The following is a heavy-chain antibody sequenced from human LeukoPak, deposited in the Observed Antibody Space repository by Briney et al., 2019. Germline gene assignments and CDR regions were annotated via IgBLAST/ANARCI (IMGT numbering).Heavy chain of an antibody. D-gene: IGHD2-15*01. V-gene: IGHV4-38-2*02. J-gene: IGHJ4*02. CDR1: GYSISSGYY. CDR2: IYHSGST. Sequence: PSETLSLTCTVSGYSISSGYYWGWIRQPPGKGLEWIGSIYHSGSTYYNPSLKSRVTISVDTSKNQFSLKLSSVTAADTAVYYCARDPHPSVVAATPWVDYWGQGTLVTVSS. CDR3: ARDPHPSVVAATPWVDY.